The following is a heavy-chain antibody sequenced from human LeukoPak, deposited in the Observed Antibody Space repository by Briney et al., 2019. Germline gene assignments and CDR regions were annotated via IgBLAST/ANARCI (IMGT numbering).Heavy chain of an antibody. CDR3: AKVLVRGVHYYYYGMDV. J-gene: IGHJ6*02. V-gene: IGHV3-30*18. Sequence: PGGSLRLSCAASGFTFSSYGMHWGRQAPGKGLEWVAVISYDGSNKYYADSVKGRFTISRDNSKNTLYLQMNSLRAEDTAVYYCAKVLVRGVHYYYYGMDVWGQGTTVTVSS. CDR2: ISYDGSNK. CDR1: GFTFSSYG. D-gene: IGHD3-10*01.